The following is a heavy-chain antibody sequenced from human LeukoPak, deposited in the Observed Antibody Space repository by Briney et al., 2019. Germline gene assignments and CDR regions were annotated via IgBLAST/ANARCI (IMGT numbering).Heavy chain of an antibody. Sequence: PSETLSLTCTVSGGSINYHFWSWIRQPPGKGPEYIGYIYFSGTTNYNPSLESRVTISVDTSKNQLSLKLRSVTAADTAVYYCASSKHCNSTTCIDYWGQGTLVTVSS. CDR1: GGSINYHF. CDR3: ASSKHCNSTTCIDY. J-gene: IGHJ4*02. V-gene: IGHV4-59*11. D-gene: IGHD2-2*01. CDR2: IYFSGTT.